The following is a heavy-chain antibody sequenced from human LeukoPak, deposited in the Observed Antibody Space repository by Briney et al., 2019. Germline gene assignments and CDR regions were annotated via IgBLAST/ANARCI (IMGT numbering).Heavy chain of an antibody. CDR3: ARSVVVVAATLDPAFDI. Sequence: SETLSLTCTVSGGSISSYYWSWIRQPPRKGLEWIGYIYYSGSTNYNPSLKSRVTISVDTSKNQFSLKLSSVTAADTAVYYCARSVVVVAATLDPAFDIWGQGTMVTVSS. V-gene: IGHV4-59*01. CDR1: GGSISSYY. D-gene: IGHD2-15*01. J-gene: IGHJ3*02. CDR2: IYYSGST.